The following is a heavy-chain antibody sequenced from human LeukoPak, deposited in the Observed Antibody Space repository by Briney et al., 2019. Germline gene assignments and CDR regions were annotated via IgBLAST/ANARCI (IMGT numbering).Heavy chain of an antibody. D-gene: IGHD3-22*01. V-gene: IGHV3-23*01. CDR3: AKSEGIRDYYDSSGYYYDC. Sequence: GGSLRLSCAASGFTFSSYAMSWVRQAPGKGLEWVSAISGSGGSTYYADSVKGRFTISRDNSKNTLYLQMNSLRAEDTAVYYCAKSEGIRDYYDSSGYYYDCWGQGTLVTVSS. J-gene: IGHJ4*02. CDR1: GFTFSSYA. CDR2: ISGSGGST.